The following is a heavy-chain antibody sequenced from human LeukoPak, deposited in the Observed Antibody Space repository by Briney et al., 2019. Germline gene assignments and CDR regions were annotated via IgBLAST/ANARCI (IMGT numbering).Heavy chain of an antibody. J-gene: IGHJ4*02. Sequence: GGPLRLSCAASGFTFSSYWMHWVRQAPGKGLVWVSRTNSDGSSITYADSVKGRFTISRDNAKNTLYLQMNSLRVEDTAVYYCAREGRVSGYDFDCWGQGTLVTVSS. V-gene: IGHV3-74*03. CDR3: AREGRVSGYDFDC. CDR2: TNSDGSSI. D-gene: IGHD5-12*01. CDR1: GFTFSSYW.